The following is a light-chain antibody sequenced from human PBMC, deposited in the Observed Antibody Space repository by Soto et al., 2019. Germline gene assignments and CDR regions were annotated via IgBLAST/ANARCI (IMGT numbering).Light chain of an antibody. J-gene: IGLJ1*01. Sequence: QSVLTQPPSVSGAPGQRVTISCTGTSSNIGAGYDVHWYQQAPGTAPRLLVYGNNNRPSGVPDRLSGSKSGTSASLAITGLQAEDEADYYCQAHDSSLSGRVFGTGTKLTVL. CDR3: QAHDSSLSGRV. CDR1: SSNIGAGYD. V-gene: IGLV1-40*01. CDR2: GNN.